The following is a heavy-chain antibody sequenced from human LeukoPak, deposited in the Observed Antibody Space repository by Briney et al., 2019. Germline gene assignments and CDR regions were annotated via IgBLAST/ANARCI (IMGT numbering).Heavy chain of an antibody. J-gene: IGHJ4*02. CDR3: ARGTIMITFGGVIPYYFDY. CDR1: GFTFSSYG. CDR2: IWYDGSNK. Sequence: GRSLRLSCAASGFTFSSYGMHWVRQAPGKGLEWVAVIWYDGSNKYYADSVKGRFTISRDNSKSTLYLQMNSLRAEDTAVYYCARGTIMITFGGVIPYYFDYWGQGTLVTVSS. V-gene: IGHV3-33*01. D-gene: IGHD3-16*01.